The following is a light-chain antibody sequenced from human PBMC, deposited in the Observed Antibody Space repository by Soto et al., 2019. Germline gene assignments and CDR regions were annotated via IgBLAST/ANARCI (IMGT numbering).Light chain of an antibody. CDR2: DVS. Sequence: QSALTQPRSVSGSPGQSVTISCTGTISDVGGYNYVSWYQQHPGKAPKLMSYDVSKRPSGVPDRFSGSKPGNTASLTISGLQSEDEAVYYFCSYAGSSLYVFGPGTKVTVL. CDR1: ISDVGGYNY. J-gene: IGLJ1*01. CDR3: CSYAGSSLYV. V-gene: IGLV2-11*01.